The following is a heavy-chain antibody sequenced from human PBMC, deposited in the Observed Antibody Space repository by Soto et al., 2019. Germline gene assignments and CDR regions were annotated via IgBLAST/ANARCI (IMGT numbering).Heavy chain of an antibody. Sequence: GGSLRLSCAASGFTFSSYAMHWVRQAPGKGLEYVSAISSNGGSTYYANSVKGRFTISRDNSKNTLYLQMNSLSPEDTAIYYCAKDKYSSSINRVDAFDIWGQGTMVTVS. V-gene: IGHV3-64*01. J-gene: IGHJ3*02. CDR3: AKDKYSSSINRVDAFDI. CDR1: GFTFSSYA. CDR2: ISSNGGST. D-gene: IGHD6-13*01.